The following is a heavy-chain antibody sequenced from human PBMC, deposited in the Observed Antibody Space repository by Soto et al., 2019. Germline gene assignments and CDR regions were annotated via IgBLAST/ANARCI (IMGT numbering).Heavy chain of an antibody. CDR3: AGPVAEPADFDY. CDR2: INAGNGNT. CDR1: GYTFTGYA. J-gene: IGHJ4*02. V-gene: IGHV1-3*01. Sequence: GASVKVSCKASGYTFTGYAMHWVRQAPGQRLEWMGWINAGNGNTKYSQKFQGRVTITRDTSASTAYMELSSLRSEDTAVYYCAGPVAEPADFDYWGRGTLVTVSS. D-gene: IGHD2-21*01.